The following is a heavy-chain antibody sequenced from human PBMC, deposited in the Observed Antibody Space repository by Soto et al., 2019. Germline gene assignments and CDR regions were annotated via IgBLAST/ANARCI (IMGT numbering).Heavy chain of an antibody. Sequence: XGTLALTCAVSGGSISSSNWWGCVRQPPGKGREWIGEIYHSGSTNYNPSLKSRVTISVDKSKNQFSLKLSSVTAADTAVYYCARDRAPALYYYYDSSADDAFDIWGQGTMVTVSS. V-gene: IGHV4-4*02. CDR3: ARDRAPALYYYYDSSADDAFDI. D-gene: IGHD3-22*01. J-gene: IGHJ3*02. CDR2: IYHSGST. CDR1: GGSISSSNW.